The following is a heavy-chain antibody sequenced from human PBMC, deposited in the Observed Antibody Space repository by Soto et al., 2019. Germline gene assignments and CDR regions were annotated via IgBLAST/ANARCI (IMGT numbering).Heavy chain of an antibody. CDR1: GYTFTSYG. V-gene: IGHV1-18*01. CDR3: ARGGFGHGYLDF. CDR2: ISTYNIDT. J-gene: IGHJ4*02. Sequence: QVHLVQSGAEVKKPGASLKVSCKTSGYTFTSYGIVWVRQAPGQGLEWMGWISTYNIDTKYAQEFKGRVTMSTDTSTNTAYMELTSLTSDDTAMYYCARGGFGHGYLDFWGQGTLATVSS. D-gene: IGHD5-18*01.